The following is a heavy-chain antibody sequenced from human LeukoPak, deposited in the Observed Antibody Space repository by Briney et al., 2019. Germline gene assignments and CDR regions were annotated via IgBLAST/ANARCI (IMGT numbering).Heavy chain of an antibody. CDR1: GGSFSGYY. J-gene: IGHJ5*02. CDR3: ARERPRLYNWFDP. V-gene: IGHV4-34*01. Sequence: SETLSLTCAVYGGSFSGYYWSWIRQPPGKGLEWIGEINHSGSTNYNPSLKGRVTISVDTSKNQFSLKLSSVTAADTAVYYCARERPRLYNWFDPWGQGTLVTVSS. CDR2: INHSGST. D-gene: IGHD1-1*01.